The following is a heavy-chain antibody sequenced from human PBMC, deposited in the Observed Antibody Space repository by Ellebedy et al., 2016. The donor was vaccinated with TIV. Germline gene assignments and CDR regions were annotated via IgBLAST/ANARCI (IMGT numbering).Heavy chain of an antibody. V-gene: IGHV3-23*01. CDR3: AKIEGHGGRVKPPAIDSPNYYYYMDV. CDR2: ITGSGGTT. CDR1: GFSISGYA. J-gene: IGHJ6*03. D-gene: IGHD2-2*01. Sequence: GGSLRLSXSASGFSISGYAMSWVRQAPGKGLEWVSDITGSGGTTYYADSVKGRFTIARDNSENTLYLQMKSLRAEDTALYYCAKIEGHGGRVKPPAIDSPNYYYYMDVWGKGTTVTVSS.